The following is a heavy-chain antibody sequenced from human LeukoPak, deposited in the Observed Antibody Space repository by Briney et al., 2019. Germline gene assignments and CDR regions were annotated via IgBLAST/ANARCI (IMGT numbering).Heavy chain of an antibody. CDR3: AKDGGLWVSAHWGDS. CDR1: GFTFSNFY. V-gene: IGHV3-23*01. CDR2: ITTSDGNT. D-gene: IGHD7-27*01. Sequence: GGSLRLSCAASGFTFSNFYMHWVRQAPGKGLEWVSTITTSDGNTYYADSVKGRFTVSRDNSKNTLFLQMNSLRAEDTAVYYCAKDGGLWVSAHWGDSWGRGTLVTVSS. J-gene: IGHJ4*02.